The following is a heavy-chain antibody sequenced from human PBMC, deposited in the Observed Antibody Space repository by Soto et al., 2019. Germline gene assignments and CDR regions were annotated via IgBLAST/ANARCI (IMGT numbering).Heavy chain of an antibody. Sequence: GGSLRLACSASGVIFNMYWMHWVRQSPGKGLVWISRIYNDGTYSDYADSVRGRFTISRDNVNDTLYLQMNNLRAEDSGLYYCTRGPRPISTGTGAYWGQGTQVTFSS. D-gene: IGHD3-10*01. J-gene: IGHJ4*02. V-gene: IGHV3-74*01. CDR1: GVIFNMYW. CDR2: IYNDGTYS. CDR3: TRGPRPISTGTGAY.